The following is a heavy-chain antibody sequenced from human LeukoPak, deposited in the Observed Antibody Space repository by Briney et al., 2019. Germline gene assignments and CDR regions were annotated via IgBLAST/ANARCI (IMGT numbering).Heavy chain of an antibody. J-gene: IGHJ4*02. CDR2: IIPILGIA. D-gene: IGHD3-10*01. Sequence: SVKVSCKASGYTFTSYAISWVRQAPGQGLEWMGRIIPILGIANYAQKFQGRVTITADKSTSTAYMELSSLRSEDTAVYYCARLGGSGSSDGDYWGQGTLVTVSS. CDR1: GYTFTSYA. CDR3: ARLGGSGSSDGDY. V-gene: IGHV1-69*04.